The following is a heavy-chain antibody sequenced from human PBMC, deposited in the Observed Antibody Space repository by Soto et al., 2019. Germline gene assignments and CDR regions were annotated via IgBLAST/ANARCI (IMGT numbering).Heavy chain of an antibody. Sequence: EVQLVESGGGLVKPGGSLRLSCAASGFTFSSYSMNWVRQAPGKGLEWVSSISSSSSYIYYADSVKGRFTISRDNAKNSLYLQMNSLRAEDKAVYYCARGAYYDFWSGYYSGQDAFDIWGQGTMVTVSS. CDR1: GFTFSSYS. CDR3: ARGAYYDFWSGYYSGQDAFDI. CDR2: ISSSSSYI. V-gene: IGHV3-21*01. J-gene: IGHJ3*02. D-gene: IGHD3-3*01.